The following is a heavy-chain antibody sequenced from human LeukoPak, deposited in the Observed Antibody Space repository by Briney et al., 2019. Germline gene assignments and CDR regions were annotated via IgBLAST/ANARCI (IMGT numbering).Heavy chain of an antibody. CDR1: GYTFTGYY. V-gene: IGHV1-2*02. CDR2: INPNSGGT. Sequence: ASVKVSCKASGYTFTGYYMHWVRQAPGQGLEWMGWINPNSGGTNYAQKFQGRVTMTSDTSISTAYMELSRLRSDDTAVYYCARVRGGSFRGSGYFVYWGQGTLVTVSS. CDR3: ARVRGGSFRGSGYFVY. D-gene: IGHD2-15*01. J-gene: IGHJ4*02.